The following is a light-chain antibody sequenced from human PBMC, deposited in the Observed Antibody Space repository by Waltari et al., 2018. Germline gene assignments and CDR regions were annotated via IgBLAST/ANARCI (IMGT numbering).Light chain of an antibody. CDR2: STS. J-gene: IGKJ1*01. V-gene: IGKV3-20*01. CDR1: QSFSSSY. CDR3: QQFGDSPPSWT. Sequence: EIVLTQSPGTLSLSPGERATLSCRASQSFSSSYLAWYQHKPGQAPTLLIYSTSSRATGIPDXFSGSGSGTDFTLTISRLEPEDFXXXYCQQFGDSPPSWTFGQGTKVEIK.